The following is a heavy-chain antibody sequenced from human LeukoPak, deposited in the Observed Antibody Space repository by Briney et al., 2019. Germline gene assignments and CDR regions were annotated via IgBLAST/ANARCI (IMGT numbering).Heavy chain of an antibody. CDR3: ARGYGDYENYFDY. V-gene: IGHV4-30-2*01. J-gene: IGHJ4*02. Sequence: PSETLSLTCAVSGGSISSGGYSWSWIRQPPGKGLEWIGYIYHSGSTYYNPSLKGRVTISVDRSKNQFSLKLSSVTAADTAVYYCARGYGDYENYFDYWGQGTLVTVSS. CDR1: GGSISSGGYS. CDR2: IYHSGST. D-gene: IGHD4-17*01.